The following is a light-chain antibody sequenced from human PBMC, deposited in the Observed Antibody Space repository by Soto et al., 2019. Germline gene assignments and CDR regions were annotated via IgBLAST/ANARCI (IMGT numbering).Light chain of an antibody. CDR3: SSFTSVHTGV. CDR2: HVT. CDR1: NSDVGGYNY. Sequence: QSVLSQPASVSGSPGQSITISCTGTNSDVGGYNYVSWYQQHPGKVPKLLIFHVTQRPSGTSDRFSGSKSGNTASLTISGLQPEDEAYYYCSSFTSVHTGVFGGGTKVTVL. J-gene: IGLJ3*02. V-gene: IGLV2-14*01.